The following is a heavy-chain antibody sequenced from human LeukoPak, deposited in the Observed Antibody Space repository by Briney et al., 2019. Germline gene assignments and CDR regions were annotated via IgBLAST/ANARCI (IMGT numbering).Heavy chain of an antibody. CDR3: VKALGRIIFHYFDY. Sequence: PGGSLRPSCSASGFTFSSYAMHWVRQAPGKGLEYVSAISSNGGSTYYADSVKGRFTISRDNSKNTLYLQMSSLRAEDTAVYYCVKALGRIIFHYFDYWGQGTLVTVSS. J-gene: IGHJ4*02. D-gene: IGHD2-21*01. CDR1: GFTFSSYA. V-gene: IGHV3-64D*06. CDR2: ISSNGGST.